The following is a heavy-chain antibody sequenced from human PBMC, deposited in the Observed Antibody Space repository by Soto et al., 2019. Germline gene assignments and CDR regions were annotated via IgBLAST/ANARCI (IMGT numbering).Heavy chain of an antibody. CDR2: IYSGGST. J-gene: IGHJ6*02. D-gene: IGHD3-10*01. V-gene: IGHV3-53*01. CDR1: GFTVSSNY. Sequence: GSLRLSCAASGFTVSSNYMSWVRQAPGKGLEWVSVIYSGGSTYYADSVKGRFTISRDNSKNTLYLQMNSLRAEDTAVYYCARGLTYGSGSYYYYYGMDVWGQGTTVTSP. CDR3: ARGLTYGSGSYYYYYGMDV.